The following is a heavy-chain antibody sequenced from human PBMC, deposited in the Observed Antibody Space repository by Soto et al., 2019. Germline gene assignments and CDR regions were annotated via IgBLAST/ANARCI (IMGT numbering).Heavy chain of an antibody. D-gene: IGHD6-19*01. CDR3: ARIDGSGWFFDY. J-gene: IGHJ4*02. Sequence: QVQLQQWGAGLLKPSETLSLTCAVYGGSFSGYYWSWIRQPPGKGLEGIGEINHSGSTNYTPSLKGRVTISVDTSKNQFALKLRSVTAADAAVYFCARIDGSGWFFDYWGQGTLVTVSS. CDR1: GGSFSGYY. CDR2: INHSGST. V-gene: IGHV4-34*01.